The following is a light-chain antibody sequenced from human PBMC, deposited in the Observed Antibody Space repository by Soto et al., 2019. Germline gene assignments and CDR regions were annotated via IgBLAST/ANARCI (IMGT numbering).Light chain of an antibody. CDR1: LSVVTNS. V-gene: IGKV3-20*01. Sequence: SVFTQSPGTLSLSPGERATLSRRASLSVVTNSLAWYQQKPGQAPRLIIYGASNRATGIPDRFSGRGSRTDFTLTVSRLEPEDCAVYYCQQYGGARWTFGQGTKVDIK. CDR2: GAS. CDR3: QQYGGARWT. J-gene: IGKJ1*01.